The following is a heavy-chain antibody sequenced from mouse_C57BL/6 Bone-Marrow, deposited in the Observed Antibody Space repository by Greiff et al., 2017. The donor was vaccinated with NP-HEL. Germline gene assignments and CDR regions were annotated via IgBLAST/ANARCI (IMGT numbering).Heavy chain of an antibody. CDR1: GFTFSSYG. CDR3: ASPYDYDVAWFAY. J-gene: IGHJ3*01. CDR2: ISSGGSYT. V-gene: IGHV5-6*01. D-gene: IGHD2-4*01. Sequence: EVMLVESGGDLVKPGGSLKLSCAASGFTFSSYGMSWVRQTPDKRLEWVATISSGGSYTYYPDSVKGRFTIPRDNAKNTPYLQMSSLKSEDTAMYYCASPYDYDVAWFAYWGRGTLVTVSA.